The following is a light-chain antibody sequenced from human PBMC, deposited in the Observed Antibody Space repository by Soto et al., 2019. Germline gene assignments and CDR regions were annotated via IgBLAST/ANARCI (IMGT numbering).Light chain of an antibody. Sequence: QSALTQPASVSGSPGQSITISCTGTSSDVGGYDYVSWYQQHPGKAPKLMIYDVSNRPSGVYNRFSGSKSGNTASLTISGLQAEDEADYYCSSHTSSSALLYVFGTGTKVTVL. CDR2: DVS. CDR3: SSHTSSSALLYV. V-gene: IGLV2-14*01. CDR1: SSDVGGYDY. J-gene: IGLJ1*01.